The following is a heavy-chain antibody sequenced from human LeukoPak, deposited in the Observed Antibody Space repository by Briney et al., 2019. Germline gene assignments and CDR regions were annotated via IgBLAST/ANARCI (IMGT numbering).Heavy chain of an antibody. D-gene: IGHD3-3*01. Sequence: PGGSLRLSCAASGFTVRSNYMSWVRQAPGKGLEWVAVIYSGGSIYYADSVKGRFTISGDNAKNSVYLQMNSLRAEDTAVYYCAVRFLEWYRWGQGTLVTVSS. V-gene: IGHV3-53*01. CDR2: IYSGGSI. CDR1: GFTVRSNY. J-gene: IGHJ4*02. CDR3: AVRFLEWYR.